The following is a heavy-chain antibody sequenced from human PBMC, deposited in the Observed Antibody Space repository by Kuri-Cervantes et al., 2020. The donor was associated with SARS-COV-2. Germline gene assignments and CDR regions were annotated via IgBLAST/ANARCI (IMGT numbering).Heavy chain of an antibody. CDR2: IWYDGSNK. Sequence: GGSLRLSCAASGFTFSSHGMHWVRQAPGKGLEWVAVIWYDGSNKYYADSVKGRFTTSRDNSKNTLYLQMNSLRAEDTAVYYCARGSILLWFGESPPDYWGQGTLVT. CDR3: ARGSILLWFGESPPDY. V-gene: IGHV3-33*01. J-gene: IGHJ4*02. CDR1: GFTFSSHG. D-gene: IGHD3-10*01.